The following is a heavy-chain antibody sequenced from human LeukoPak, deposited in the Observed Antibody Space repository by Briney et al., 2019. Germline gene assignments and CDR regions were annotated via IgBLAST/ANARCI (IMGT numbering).Heavy chain of an antibody. Sequence: SGGSLRLSCAASGFTFSNYATSWVRQAPGKGLEWVSAIGGSGGSTYYADSVKGRFTISRDYSKNTLYLQMNSLRAEDTAVYYCAKGRDYYGSGPTGYDYWGQGTLVTVSS. V-gene: IGHV3-23*01. CDR2: IGGSGGST. CDR1: GFTFSNYA. CDR3: AKGRDYYGSGPTGYDY. D-gene: IGHD3-10*01. J-gene: IGHJ4*02.